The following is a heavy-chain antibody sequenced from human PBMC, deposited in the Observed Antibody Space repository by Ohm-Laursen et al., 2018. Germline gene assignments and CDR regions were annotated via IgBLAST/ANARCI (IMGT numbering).Heavy chain of an antibody. J-gene: IGHJ4*02. CDR2: IDYRGST. D-gene: IGHD6-19*01. Sequence: GTLSLTCTVSSGSISSYYWSWIRQPPGKGLEWVGYIDYRGSTKYNPSLRSRVTMSIDTSRNQFSLKLSSVTAADTAVYYCATTTMDTSGWFGNYFDSWGQGTLVTVSA. V-gene: IGHV4-59*08. CDR1: SGSISSYY. CDR3: ATTTMDTSGWFGNYFDS.